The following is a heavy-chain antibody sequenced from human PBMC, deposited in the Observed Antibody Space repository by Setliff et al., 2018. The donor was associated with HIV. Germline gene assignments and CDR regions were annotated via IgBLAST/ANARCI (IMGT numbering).Heavy chain of an antibody. CDR2: IYYNGTT. D-gene: IGHD3-10*01. V-gene: IGHV4-39*01. CDR1: GGSITRSSYY. Sequence: SETLSLTCTVSGGSITRSSYYWGWIRQSPGKGLEWLGSIYYNGTTFYNPSLRSRLTISVDTSKNQVSLKVNSVSAADSSLFYCLRHGTYYHLFDIWGQGSPVTVSS. CDR3: LRHGTYYHLFDI. J-gene: IGHJ4*02.